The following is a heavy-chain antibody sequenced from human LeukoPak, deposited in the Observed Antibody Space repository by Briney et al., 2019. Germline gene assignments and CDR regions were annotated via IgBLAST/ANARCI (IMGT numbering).Heavy chain of an antibody. V-gene: IGHV1-69*04. CDR2: IIPIFGIA. D-gene: IGHD2-2*01. CDR1: GGTFSSYA. J-gene: IGHJ5*02. Sequence: ASVKVSCKASGGTFSSYAISWVRQAPGQGLEWMGRIIPIFGIANYAQKFQGRVTITADKSTSTADMELSSLRSEDMAVYYCAAGVDVLVPDGGWFDPWGQGTLVTVSS. CDR3: AAGVDVLVPDGGWFDP.